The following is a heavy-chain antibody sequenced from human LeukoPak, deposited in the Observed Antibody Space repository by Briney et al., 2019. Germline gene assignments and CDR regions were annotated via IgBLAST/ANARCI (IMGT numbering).Heavy chain of an antibody. J-gene: IGHJ6*03. V-gene: IGHV1-8*01. CDR3: ARAYQPNLSNYYYYYMAV. D-gene: IGHD2-2*01. CDR1: GYTFTSYD. CDR2: MNPDSGNT. Sequence: ASVKVSCKASGYTFTSYDINWVRQATGQGLEWMGWMNPDSGNTGYAQKLQGRVTMTRDTSISTAYMELSSLRSEDTAVYYCARAYQPNLSNYYYYYMAVWRKGTTVTVSS.